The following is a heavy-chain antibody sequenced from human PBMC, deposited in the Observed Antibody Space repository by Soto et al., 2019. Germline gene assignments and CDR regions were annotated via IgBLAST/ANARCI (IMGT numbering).Heavy chain of an antibody. Sequence: SETLSLTCTVSGGSISSSSYYWGWIRQPPGKGLEWIGSIYYSGSTYYNPSLKSRVTISVDTSKNQFSLKLSSLRSEDTAVYYCARMSRWWFDYWGQGTLVTVSS. D-gene: IGHD2-15*01. CDR1: GGSISSSSYY. V-gene: IGHV4-39*01. CDR3: ARMSRWWFDY. J-gene: IGHJ4*02. CDR2: IYYSGST.